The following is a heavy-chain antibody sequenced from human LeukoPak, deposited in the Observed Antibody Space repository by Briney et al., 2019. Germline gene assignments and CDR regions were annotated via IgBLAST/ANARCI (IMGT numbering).Heavy chain of an antibody. J-gene: IGHJ2*01. CDR3: ARGPLYCSGGSCYPRTYWYFDL. D-gene: IGHD2-15*01. V-gene: IGHV4-39*01. CDR2: INYSGST. Sequence: SETLSLTCTVSGGSISSSSYYWGWIRQPPGKGLEWIGSINYSGSTYYNPSLKSRVTISVDTSENQFSLKLSSVTAADTAVYYCARGPLYCSGGSCYPRTYWYFDLWGRGTLVTVSS. CDR1: GGSISSSSYY.